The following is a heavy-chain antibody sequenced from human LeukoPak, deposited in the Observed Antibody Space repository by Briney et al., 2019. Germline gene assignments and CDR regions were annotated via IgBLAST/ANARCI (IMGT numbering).Heavy chain of an antibody. CDR1: GDSISGSSYY. CDR2: IYYSGST. J-gene: IGHJ4*02. CDR3: ARHRSKWLQSSFDY. Sequence: SETLSLTCSVSGDSISGSSYYWGWIRQPPGKGLEWIGSIYYSGSTYYNPSLKSRVTISVDTSKNQFSLKLSSVTAADTAVYYCARHRSKWLQSSFDYWGQGTLVTVSS. D-gene: IGHD5-24*01. V-gene: IGHV4-39*01.